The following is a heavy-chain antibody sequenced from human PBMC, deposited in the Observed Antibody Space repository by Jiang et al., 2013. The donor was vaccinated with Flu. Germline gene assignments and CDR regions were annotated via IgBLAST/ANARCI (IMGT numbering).Heavy chain of an antibody. V-gene: IGHV3-23*01. J-gene: IGHJ4*02. CDR1: GFTFSSYA. D-gene: IGHD3-10*01. Sequence: GFTFSSYAMSWVRQAPGKGLEWVSAISGSGGSTYYADSVKGRFTISRDNSKNTLYLQMNSLRAEDTAVYYCAKDLFQGSDGSGPFDYWGQGTLVTVSS. CDR2: ISGSGGST. CDR3: AKDLFQGSDGSGPFDY.